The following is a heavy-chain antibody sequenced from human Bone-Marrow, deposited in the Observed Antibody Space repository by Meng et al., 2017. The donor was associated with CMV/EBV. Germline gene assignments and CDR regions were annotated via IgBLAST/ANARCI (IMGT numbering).Heavy chain of an antibody. CDR3: TTLDYDFWSGDYYYGMDV. CDR1: GFTFGDYA. Sequence: GESLKISCTASGFTFGDYAMSWVRQAPGKGLEWVGFIRSKAYGGTTEYAASVKGRFTISRDDSKSIAYLQMNSLKTEDTAVYYCTTLDYDFWSGDYYYGMDVWGQGTTVTGFS. D-gene: IGHD3-3*01. CDR2: IRSKAYGGTT. V-gene: IGHV3-49*04. J-gene: IGHJ6*01.